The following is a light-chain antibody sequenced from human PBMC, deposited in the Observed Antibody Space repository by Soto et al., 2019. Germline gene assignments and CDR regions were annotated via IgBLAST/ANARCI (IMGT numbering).Light chain of an antibody. V-gene: IGKV1-5*03. CDR2: KAS. Sequence: DIQMTQSPSTLSASVGDSVTITCRASQSISSWLAWYQQKTGKAPKLLIYKASSLESGVPSRFSGSGSGTEFTLTISSLQPDDFATYYCHQYPAYPVTFGQGTLLAI. J-gene: IGKJ5*01. CDR1: QSISSW. CDR3: HQYPAYPVT.